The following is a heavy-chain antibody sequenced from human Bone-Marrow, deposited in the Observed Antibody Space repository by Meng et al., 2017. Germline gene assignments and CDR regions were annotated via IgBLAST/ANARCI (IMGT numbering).Heavy chain of an antibody. CDR2: INHSGST. CDR1: GGSFSAYD. V-gene: IGHV4-34*01. D-gene: IGHD2-21*01. J-gene: IGHJ4*02. CDR3: RLAYCMGDCVDY. Sequence: QGQVQQWGAGLVKPSETLSRTCAFYGGSFSAYDWSGIRQPPGKGLEWLGQINHSGSTNDNPSLKSRVTISIDTSRNQLSLKLSSVTAADTAVYYCRLAYCMGDCVDYWGQGTLVTVSS.